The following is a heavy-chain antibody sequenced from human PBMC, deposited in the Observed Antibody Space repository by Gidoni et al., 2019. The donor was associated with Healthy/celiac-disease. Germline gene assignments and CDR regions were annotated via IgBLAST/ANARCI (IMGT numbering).Heavy chain of an antibody. CDR3: ARITTQYSSGWYPIDY. J-gene: IGHJ4*02. D-gene: IGHD6-19*01. Sequence: QVQLVQSGAEVKKPGASVKVSCKAAGYTFTSYAMHWVRRAPGQRFEWMGWINAGNGNTKYSQKFQGRVTITRDTSASTAYMELSSLRSEDTAVYYCARITTQYSSGWYPIDYWGQGTLVTVSS. V-gene: IGHV1-3*01. CDR2: INAGNGNT. CDR1: GYTFTSYA.